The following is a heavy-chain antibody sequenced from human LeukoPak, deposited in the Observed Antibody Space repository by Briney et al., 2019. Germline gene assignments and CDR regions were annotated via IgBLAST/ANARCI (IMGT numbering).Heavy chain of an antibody. Sequence: SETLSLTCTVSGYSISSGYYWGWIRQPPGEGLEWIGSIYHSGSTYYNPSLKSRVTISVDTSKNQFSLKLSSVTAADTAVYYCARDLYCSGGSCYRWFDPWGQGTLVTVSS. CDR1: GYSISSGYY. CDR2: IYHSGST. CDR3: ARDLYCSGGSCYRWFDP. J-gene: IGHJ5*02. D-gene: IGHD2-15*01. V-gene: IGHV4-38-2*02.